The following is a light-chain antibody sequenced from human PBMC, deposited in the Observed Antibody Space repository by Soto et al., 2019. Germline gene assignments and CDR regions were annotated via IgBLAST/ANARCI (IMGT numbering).Light chain of an antibody. CDR3: QLYNSYPWT. Sequence: DIQMTQSPSTLSASVGDRVTITCRASQNLNNWLAWFQQKPGKAPTLLIYKASGLESGVPSRFSGSGSGTEFTLTISSLQHDDFSTYYCQLYNSYPWTFGQGTKVEIK. CDR2: KAS. J-gene: IGKJ1*01. CDR1: QNLNNW. V-gene: IGKV1-5*03.